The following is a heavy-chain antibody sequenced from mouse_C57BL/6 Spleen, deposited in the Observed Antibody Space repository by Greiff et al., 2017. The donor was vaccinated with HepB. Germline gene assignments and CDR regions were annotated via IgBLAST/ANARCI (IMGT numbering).Heavy chain of an antibody. Sequence: VKLQQPGAELVKPGASVKLSCKASGYTFTSYWMQWVKQRPGQGLEWIGEIDPSDSYTNYNQKFKGKATLTVDTSSSTAYMQLSSLTSEDSAVYYCARSKLTGTTWYFDVWGTGTTVTVSS. CDR1: GYTFTSYW. V-gene: IGHV1-50*01. J-gene: IGHJ1*03. CDR3: ARSKLTGTTWYFDV. CDR2: IDPSDSYT. D-gene: IGHD4-1*01.